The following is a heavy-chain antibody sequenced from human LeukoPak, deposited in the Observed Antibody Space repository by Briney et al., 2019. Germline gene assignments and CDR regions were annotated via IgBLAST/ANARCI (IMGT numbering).Heavy chain of an antibody. CDR2: MNPNSGNT. CDR1: GYTFTSYD. D-gene: IGHD6-13*01. CDR3: ARVLYSSSWYGDYNWFDP. Sequence: ASVKVSCKASGYTFTSYDINWVRQATGQGLEWMGWMNPNSGNTGYAQKFQGRVTMTRNTSISTAYMELSSLRSEDTAVYYCARVLYSSSWYGDYNWFDPWGQGTLVTVS. V-gene: IGHV1-8*01. J-gene: IGHJ5*02.